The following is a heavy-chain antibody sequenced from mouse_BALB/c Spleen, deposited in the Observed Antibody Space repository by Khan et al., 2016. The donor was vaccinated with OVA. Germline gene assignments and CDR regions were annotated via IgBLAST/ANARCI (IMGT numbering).Heavy chain of an antibody. D-gene: IGHD2-10*01. CDR3: IRGAYSGLFAY. CDR2: IDPASGNA. V-gene: IGHV14-3*02. Sequence: VQLQQSGAEFVKPGASVKLSCTASGFNIKDTYMHWINQRPQQGLVWIGRIDPASGNARYDPKFQDKATIAADASSNTAYLQLSSLTSADTAVYYCIRGAYSGLFAYWGQGTLVTVSA. J-gene: IGHJ3*01. CDR1: GFNIKDTY.